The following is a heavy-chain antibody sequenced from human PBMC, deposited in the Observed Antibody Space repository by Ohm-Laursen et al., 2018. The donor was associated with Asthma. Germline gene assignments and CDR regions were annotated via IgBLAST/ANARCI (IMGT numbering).Heavy chain of an antibody. D-gene: IGHD4-17*01. CDR2: ISYDGSNK. V-gene: IGHV3-30*03. J-gene: IGHJ6*02. CDR1: GFTFSSYG. Sequence: SLRLSCAASGFTFSSYGMHWVRQAPGKGLEWVAVISYDGSNKYYADSVKGRFTISRDNSKNTLYLQMNSLRAEDTAVYYCARGHFNYGEGRRFNYYYGMDVWGQGTTVTVSS. CDR3: ARGHFNYGEGRRFNYYYGMDV.